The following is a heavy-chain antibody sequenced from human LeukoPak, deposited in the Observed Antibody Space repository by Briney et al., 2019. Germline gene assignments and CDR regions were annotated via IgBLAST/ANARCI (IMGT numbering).Heavy chain of an antibody. CDR2: INSDGSST. J-gene: IGHJ4*02. Sequence: GGSLIFSCAASGITFSSYWMHWVRQAPEKGLGWGSRINSDGSSTSYADSVRGRFTISKDNAKNTLSLQRSSLRAEDTAVYYCARDVSLWFGEFPIDYWGQGTLVNVPS. CDR3: ARDVSLWFGEFPIDY. V-gene: IGHV3-74*01. CDR1: GITFSSYW. D-gene: IGHD3-10*01.